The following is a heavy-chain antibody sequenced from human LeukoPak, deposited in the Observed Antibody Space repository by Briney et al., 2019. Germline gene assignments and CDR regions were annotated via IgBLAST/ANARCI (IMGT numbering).Heavy chain of an antibody. Sequence: ASVKVSCKASGYTFSTYSMHWVRQAPGQWLEWMGWINVGNGNTQYSQRFQGRVTITRDTHASTAYMELTSLTTEDTAVYYCARGISGPADWIVNYWGQGTLVTVS. CDR1: GYTFSTYS. V-gene: IGHV1-3*01. CDR2: INVGNGNT. CDR3: ARGISGPADWIVNY. D-gene: IGHD2/OR15-2a*01. J-gene: IGHJ4*02.